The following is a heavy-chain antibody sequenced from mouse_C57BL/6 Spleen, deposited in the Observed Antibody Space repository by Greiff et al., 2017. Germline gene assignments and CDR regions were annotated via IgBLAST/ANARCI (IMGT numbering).Heavy chain of an antibody. J-gene: IGHJ2*01. CDR1: GYTFTSYG. D-gene: IGHD1-1*01. CDR2: IYPRSGNT. V-gene: IGHV1-81*01. Sequence: VQLQQPGAELARPGASVKLSCKASGYTFTSYGISWVKQRTGQGLEWIGEIYPRSGNTYYNEKFKGKATLTADKSSSTAYMELRRLTSEDSAVYFWARGLDNGSRLYYVDYWGRGTTLTVSS. CDR3: ARGLDNGSRLYYVDY.